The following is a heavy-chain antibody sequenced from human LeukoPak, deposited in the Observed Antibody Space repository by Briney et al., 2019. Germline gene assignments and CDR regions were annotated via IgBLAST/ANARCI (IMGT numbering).Heavy chain of an antibody. J-gene: IGHJ3*02. CDR1: GFTFSSYG. CDR2: IWYDGSNK. CDR3: ARGYSSGWYPGYDAFDI. V-gene: IGHV3-33*01. Sequence: GGSLRLSCAASGFTFSSYGMHWVRQAPGKGLEWVAVIWYDGSNKYYADSVKGRFTISRDNSKNTLYLQMNSLRAEDTAVYYCARGYSSGWYPGYDAFDIWGQGTMVTVSS. D-gene: IGHD6-19*01.